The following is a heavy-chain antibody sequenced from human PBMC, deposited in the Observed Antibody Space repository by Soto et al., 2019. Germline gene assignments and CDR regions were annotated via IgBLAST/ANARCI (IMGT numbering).Heavy chain of an antibody. CDR1: GYTFSNYT. Sequence: QVQLVQSGAEVKKPGSSVKVSCKASGYTFSNYTLTWVRQAPGQGLEWMGRILPILGIPNYAQRFQGRVTITADESTTTAYMEVNSLRSDDTAVYFCARGLEPATILVPFDIWGQGTMVTVSS. D-gene: IGHD5-12*01. J-gene: IGHJ3*02. CDR2: ILPILGIP. CDR3: ARGLEPATILVPFDI. V-gene: IGHV1-69*02.